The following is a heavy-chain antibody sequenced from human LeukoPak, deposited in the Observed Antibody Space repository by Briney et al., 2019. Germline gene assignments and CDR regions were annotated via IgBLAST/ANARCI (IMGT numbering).Heavy chain of an antibody. CDR3: AASYSSSWYDY. V-gene: IGHV3-66*01. CDR2: IYSGGST. D-gene: IGHD6-13*01. CDR1: GFTFSRYW. Sequence: GGSLRLSCAASGFTFSRYWMHWVRQAPGKGLEWVSVIYSGGSTYYADSVKGRFTISRDNSKNTLYLQMNSLRAEDTAVYSCAASYSSSWYDYWGQGTLVTVSS. J-gene: IGHJ4*02.